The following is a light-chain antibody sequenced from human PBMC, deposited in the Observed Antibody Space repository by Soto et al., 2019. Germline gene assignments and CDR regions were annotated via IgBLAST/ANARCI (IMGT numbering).Light chain of an antibody. CDR1: QSVSSSY. J-gene: IGKJ5*01. CDR3: QQRSNWPIT. Sequence: EVVLTQSPGTLSLSPGERATLSCRASQSVSSSYLAWYQQKRGQPPRLLLYGASSRATGIPARFSGSGSGTDFTLTISSLEPEDFAVYYCQQRSNWPITFGQGTRLEIK. CDR2: GAS. V-gene: IGKV3D-20*02.